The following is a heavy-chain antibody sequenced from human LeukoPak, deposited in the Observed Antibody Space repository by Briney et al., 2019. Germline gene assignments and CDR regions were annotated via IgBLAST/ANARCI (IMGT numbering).Heavy chain of an antibody. D-gene: IGHD3-3*01. Sequence: SETLSLTCTVSGGSISSHYWSWIRQPPGKGLEWIGYIYYSGSTNYNPSPKSRVTISVDTSKNQFSLKLSSVTAADTAVYYCAREYFWSGYSQYYFDYWGQGTLVTVSS. CDR3: AREYFWSGYSQYYFDY. J-gene: IGHJ4*02. CDR1: GGSISSHY. V-gene: IGHV4-59*11. CDR2: IYYSGST.